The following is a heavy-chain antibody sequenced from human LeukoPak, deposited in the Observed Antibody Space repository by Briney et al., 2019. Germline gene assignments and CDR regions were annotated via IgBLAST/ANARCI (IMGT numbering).Heavy chain of an antibody. CDR1: GLAVSSSY. J-gene: IGHJ3*02. CDR2: ISSSSSTI. Sequence: GGSLRLSCAVSGLAVSSSYMNWVRQAPGKGLEWVSYISSSSSTIYYADSVKGRFTISRDNAKNSLYLQMNSLRAEDTAVYYCATVSQWLSRSHDAFDIWGQGTMVTVSS. D-gene: IGHD3-22*01. CDR3: ATVSQWLSRSHDAFDI. V-gene: IGHV3-48*01.